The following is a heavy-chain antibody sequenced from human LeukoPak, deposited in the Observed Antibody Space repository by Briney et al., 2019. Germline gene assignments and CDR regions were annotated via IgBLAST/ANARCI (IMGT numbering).Heavy chain of an antibody. D-gene: IGHD1-7*01. V-gene: IGHV3-30-3*01. J-gene: IGHJ6*02. Sequence: PGRSLRLSCAASGFTFSSYAMHWVRQAPGKGLEWVAVISYDGSNKYYADSVKGRFTISRDNSKNTLHLQMNSLRAEDTAVYYCARELELRLGVEVYYYYGMDVWGQGTTVTVSS. CDR1: GFTFSSYA. CDR3: ARELELRLGVEVYYYYGMDV. CDR2: ISYDGSNK.